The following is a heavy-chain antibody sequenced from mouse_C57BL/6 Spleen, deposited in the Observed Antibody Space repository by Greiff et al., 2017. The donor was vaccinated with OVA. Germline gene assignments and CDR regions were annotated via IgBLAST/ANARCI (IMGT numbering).Heavy chain of an antibody. CDR1: GYTFTDYN. V-gene: IGHV1-22*01. CDR2: INPNNGGT. D-gene: IGHD2-4*01. Sequence: EVQLQQSGPELVKPGASVKMSCKASGYTFTDYNMHWVKQSHGKSLEWIGYINPNNGGTSYNQKFKGKATLTINKSSSPAYMELLSLTSEDSAVYYCEIKEDDYEEYYFDYWGQGTTLTVSS. J-gene: IGHJ2*01. CDR3: EIKEDDYEEYYFDY.